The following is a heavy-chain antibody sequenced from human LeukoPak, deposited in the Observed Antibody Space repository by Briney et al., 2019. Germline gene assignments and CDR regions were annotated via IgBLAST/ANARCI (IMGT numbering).Heavy chain of an antibody. CDR3: AKSRDGYNYSPFDY. J-gene: IGHJ4*02. D-gene: IGHD5-24*01. Sequence: GESLKISCKGSGYSFTSYWIAWVRQMPGRGLDWMGIIYPGDPDSTYSPSFQGRVTISADKSTSTAYLQWSSLEASDTAMYYCAKSRDGYNYSPFDYWGQGTLATVSS. CDR2: IYPGDPDS. CDR1: GYSFTSYW. V-gene: IGHV5-51*01.